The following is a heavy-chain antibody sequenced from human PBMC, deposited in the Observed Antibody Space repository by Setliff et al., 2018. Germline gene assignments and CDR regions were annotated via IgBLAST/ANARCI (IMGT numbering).Heavy chain of an antibody. CDR3: ARYGGGHFWFFGL. D-gene: IGHD2-15*01. CDR2: IDHSGRT. J-gene: IGHJ2*01. Sequence: SETLSLTCAVYGGSLSGYYWTWIRQPPGKGLEWIGEIDHSGRTNYNPSLRSRVTISLDTSKQQFSLNLISVAAADTAVYYCARYGGGHFWFFGLWGRGTLVTVSS. V-gene: IGHV4-34*01. CDR1: GGSLSGYY.